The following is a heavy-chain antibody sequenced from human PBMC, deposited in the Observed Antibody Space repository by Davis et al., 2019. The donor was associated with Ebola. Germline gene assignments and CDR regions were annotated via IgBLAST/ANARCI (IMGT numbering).Heavy chain of an antibody. CDR1: GYTFTSYG. Sequence: AASVKVSCKASGYTFTSYGISWVRQAPGQGLEWMGWISAYNGNTNYAQKLQGRVTMTTDNSTSTAYMELRSLRSDDTAVYFCARAQFPTTSDHWGQEPWSPSR. CDR2: ISAYNGNT. V-gene: IGHV1-18*01. CDR3: ARAQFPTTSDH. J-gene: IGHJ4*01. D-gene: IGHD1-1*01.